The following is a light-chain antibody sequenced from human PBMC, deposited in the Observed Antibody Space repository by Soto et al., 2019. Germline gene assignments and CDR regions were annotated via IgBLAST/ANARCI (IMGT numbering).Light chain of an antibody. CDR3: AAWDDRLDVYV. CDR1: SSNIGSNT. J-gene: IGLJ1*01. CDR2: STS. Sequence: QSVVTQPPSASGTPGQIVAISCSGSSSNIGSNTVTWYQQLPGTAPKLLIYSTSQRSSGVPGRFSGSKSGASASLSISGLQSEDEADYYCAAWDDRLDVYVLGTGTKVTVL. V-gene: IGLV1-44*01.